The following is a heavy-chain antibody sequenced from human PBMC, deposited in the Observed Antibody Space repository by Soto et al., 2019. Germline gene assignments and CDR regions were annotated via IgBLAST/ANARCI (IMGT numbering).Heavy chain of an antibody. Sequence: QVQLVQSGAAVKKPGAAVKVSCKDSGYTFTSYAMPWVRQAPGQRLEWMGWINAGNGNTKYSQKFQGRVTITRDTSASTAYMELSSLRSEDTDVYYCARDLTSDYWGQGTLVTVSS. CDR2: INAGNGNT. CDR1: GYTFTSYA. J-gene: IGHJ4*02. CDR3: ARDLTSDY. V-gene: IGHV1-3*01. D-gene: IGHD3-9*01.